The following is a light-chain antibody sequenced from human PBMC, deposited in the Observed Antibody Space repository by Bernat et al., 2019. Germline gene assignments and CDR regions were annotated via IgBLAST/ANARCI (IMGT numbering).Light chain of an antibody. CDR1: QSLVFGDGKTY. Sequence: DIVMTQTPLSLSVTPGQPASISGKSSQSLVFGDGKTYLYWFLQKPGQPPQLLIYEVSNRFSGVPDRFSGSGSGTDFTLKISRVEADDVGVYYCVQTKQFPLTFGGGTKVEIK. CDR3: VQTKQFPLT. V-gene: IGKV2D-29*01. CDR2: EVS. J-gene: IGKJ4*01.